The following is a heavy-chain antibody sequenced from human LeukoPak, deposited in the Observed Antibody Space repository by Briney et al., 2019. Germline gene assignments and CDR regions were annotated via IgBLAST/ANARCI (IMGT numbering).Heavy chain of an antibody. CDR2: ISYSGNT. J-gene: IGHJ4*02. CDR3: ASRYYFGSGSYRPYFDF. V-gene: IGHV4-61*08. D-gene: IGHD3-10*01. CDR1: GGSISSGGYY. Sequence: SETLSLTCAVSGGSISSGGYYWSWIRQPPGKGLEWIGYISYSGNTNYNPSLKSRVTISVDTSKKQFSLKLSSVTAADTAVYYCASRYYFGSGSYRPYFDFWGQGTLVTVSS.